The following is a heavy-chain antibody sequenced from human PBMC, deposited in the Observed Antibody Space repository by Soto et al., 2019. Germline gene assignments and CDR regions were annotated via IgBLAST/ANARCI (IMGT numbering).Heavy chain of an antibody. D-gene: IGHD3-22*01. Sequence: GASVKVSCKASGGTFSSYAISWVRQAPGQGLEWMGGIIPIFGTANYAQKFQGRVTITADESTSTAYMELSSLRSEDTAVYYCASPSYDSSGYRPPYFDYWGQGTLVTVSS. CDR2: IIPIFGTA. CDR3: ASPSYDSSGYRPPYFDY. V-gene: IGHV1-69*13. J-gene: IGHJ4*02. CDR1: GGTFSSYA.